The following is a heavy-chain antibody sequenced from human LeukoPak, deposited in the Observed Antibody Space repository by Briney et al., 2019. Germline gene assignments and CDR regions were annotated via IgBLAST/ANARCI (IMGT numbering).Heavy chain of an antibody. CDR2: ISSSGSTI. Sequence: GGSLRLSCAASGFTFSDYYMSWIRQAPGKGLEWVSYISSSGSTIYYADSVKGRFTISRDNAKNSLYLQMSSLRAEETAVYYCARSFGYGVDAFDIWGQGTMVTVSP. CDR1: GFTFSDYY. D-gene: IGHD5-18*01. V-gene: IGHV3-11*01. J-gene: IGHJ3*02. CDR3: ARSFGYGVDAFDI.